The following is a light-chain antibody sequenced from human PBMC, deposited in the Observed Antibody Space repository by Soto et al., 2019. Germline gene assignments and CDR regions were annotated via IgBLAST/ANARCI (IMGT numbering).Light chain of an antibody. V-gene: IGKV3-20*01. J-gene: IGKJ1*01. Sequence: EIVLTQSPGTLSLSPRERATLSCRASQSVSSSYLAWYQQKPGQAPRLLIYGASSRATGIPDRFSGSGSGTDFTLTISRLEPEDFAVYYCQQYGPTFGQGTKVDIK. CDR1: QSVSSSY. CDR2: GAS. CDR3: QQYGPT.